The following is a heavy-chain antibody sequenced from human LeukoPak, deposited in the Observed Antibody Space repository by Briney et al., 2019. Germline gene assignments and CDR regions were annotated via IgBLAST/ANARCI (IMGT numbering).Heavy chain of an antibody. J-gene: IGHJ4*02. Sequence: GGSLRLSCAASGFTFSGSAMHWVRQASGKGLEWVGRIRSKANSYATAYAASVKGRFTISRDDSKNTACLQMNSLKTEDTAVYYCTSRIVGATIFYDYWGQGTLVTVSS. D-gene: IGHD1-26*01. V-gene: IGHV3-73*01. CDR2: IRSKANSYAT. CDR1: GFTFSGSA. CDR3: TSRIVGATIFYDY.